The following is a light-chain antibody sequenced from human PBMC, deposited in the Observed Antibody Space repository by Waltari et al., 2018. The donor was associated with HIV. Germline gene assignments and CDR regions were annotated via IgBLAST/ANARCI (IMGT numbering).Light chain of an antibody. J-gene: IGKJ3*01. Sequence: DIVMTQSPDFLTVSLRERATFNCKSSQSVFYSSDNKNYLAWYQQKPGQPPKLLIYWAATRESGVPDRFSGSGSGTDFTLTITSLQAEDVAVYYCQQYYSTPFTFGPGTKVDIK. CDR2: WAA. CDR1: QSVFYSSDNKNY. CDR3: QQYYSTPFT. V-gene: IGKV4-1*01.